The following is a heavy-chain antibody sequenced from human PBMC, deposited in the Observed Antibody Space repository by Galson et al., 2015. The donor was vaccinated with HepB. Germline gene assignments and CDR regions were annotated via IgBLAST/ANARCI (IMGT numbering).Heavy chain of an antibody. J-gene: IGHJ6*02. CDR2: ISSSSSTI. V-gene: IGHV3-48*02. CDR1: GFTFSSYS. CDR3: ARAGHHSYGQSYYYYYGMDV. Sequence: SLRLSCAASGFTFSSYSMNWVRQAPGKGLEWVSYISSSSSTIYYADSVKGRFTISRDNAKNSLYLQMNSLRDEDTAVYYCARAGHHSYGQSYYYYYGMDVWGQGTTVTVSS. D-gene: IGHD5-18*01.